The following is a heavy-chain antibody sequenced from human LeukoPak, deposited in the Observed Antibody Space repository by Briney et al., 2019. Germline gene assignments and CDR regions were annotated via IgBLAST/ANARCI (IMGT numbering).Heavy chain of an antibody. CDR2: INHSGST. D-gene: IGHD2-2*01. J-gene: IGHJ6*02. V-gene: IGHV4-34*01. Sequence: SETMSLTCAVYGGSFSGYYWSWIRQPPGKGLEWMGEINHSGSTNYNPSLKSRVTISVDTSKNQFSLKLSSVTAADTAVYYCASMASYCSSTSCPPPYYYGMDVWGQGTTVTVSS. CDR3: ASMASYCSSTSCPPPYYYGMDV. CDR1: GGSFSGYY.